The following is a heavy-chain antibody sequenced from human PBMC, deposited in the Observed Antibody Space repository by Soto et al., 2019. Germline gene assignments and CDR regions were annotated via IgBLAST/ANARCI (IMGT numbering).Heavy chain of an antibody. J-gene: IGHJ6*02. V-gene: IGHV1-69*13. CDR1: GGTFSTHA. D-gene: IGHD2-15*01. CDR2: IIPISGTT. CDR3: ARGYCSGGNCYSGMDV. Sequence: SVKVSCKASGGTFSTHAIIWVRQAPGHGLEWMGGIIPISGTTYYTQKFQGRVTITADEPTSTAFMELSSLKSEDTAVFYCARGYCSGGNCYSGMDVWGQGTMVTAP.